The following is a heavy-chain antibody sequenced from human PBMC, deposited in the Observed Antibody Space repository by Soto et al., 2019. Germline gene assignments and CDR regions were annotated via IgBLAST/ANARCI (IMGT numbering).Heavy chain of an antibody. D-gene: IGHD4-17*01. J-gene: IGHJ3*01. CDR1: GFTFSSSG. Sequence: EGQLLQSGGGLVQPGESLRLSCAASGFTFSSSGMSWVRQAPGKGLEWVSSISIRGDYRYYADSVKGRFTISRDNSKNTLYLQRSSLTAEDTALDYCANHGGFEFWGQGTMVAVSS. CDR2: ISIRGDYR. V-gene: IGHV3-23*01. CDR3: ANHGGFEF.